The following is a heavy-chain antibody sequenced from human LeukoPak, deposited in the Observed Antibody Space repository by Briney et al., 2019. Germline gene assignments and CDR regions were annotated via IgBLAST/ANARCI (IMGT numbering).Heavy chain of an antibody. CDR1: EFTFRVFW. D-gene: IGHD5-12*01. J-gene: IGHJ4*02. V-gene: IGHV3-7*01. CDR2: INQDGSVK. CDR3: ARLWGDATIFDL. Sequence: LGGSLRLSCAASEFTFRVFWMSWVRQAPGKGLDWVANINQDGSVKHYVDSVRGRFTVSRDNAENSLYLQMNSLRAEDTAVYYCARLWGDATIFDLWGQGTLVTVSS.